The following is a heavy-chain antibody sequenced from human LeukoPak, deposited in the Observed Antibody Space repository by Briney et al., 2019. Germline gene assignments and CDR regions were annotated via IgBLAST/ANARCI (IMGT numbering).Heavy chain of an antibody. CDR2: ISAYNGNT. Sequence: ASVKVSCKTSGYTFTSYVISWVRQAPGQGLEWMGWISAYNGNTNYVQKLQGRITMTTDTSTSTAYMELRSLRSDDTAVYYCARVYCSSTSCYHAFDIWGQGTMVTVSS. V-gene: IGHV1-18*04. D-gene: IGHD2-2*01. CDR1: GYTFTSYV. CDR3: ARVYCSSTSCYHAFDI. J-gene: IGHJ3*02.